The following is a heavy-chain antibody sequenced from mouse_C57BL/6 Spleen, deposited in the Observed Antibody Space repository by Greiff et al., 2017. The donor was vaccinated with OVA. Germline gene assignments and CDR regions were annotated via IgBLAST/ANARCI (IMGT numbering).Heavy chain of an antibody. D-gene: IGHD1-1*01. CDR1: GYAFSSYW. CDR3: ARHSPYYGSSWFAY. J-gene: IGHJ3*01. CDR2: IYPGDGDT. Sequence: VQGVESGAELVKPGASVKISCKASGYAFSSYWMNWVKQRPGKGLEWIGQIYPGDGDTNYNGKFKGKATLTADKSSSTAYMQLSSLTSEDSAVYFCARHSPYYGSSWFAYWGQGTLVTVSA. V-gene: IGHV1-80*01.